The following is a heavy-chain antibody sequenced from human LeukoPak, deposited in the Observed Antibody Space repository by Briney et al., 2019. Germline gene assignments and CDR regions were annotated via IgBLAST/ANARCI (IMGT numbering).Heavy chain of an antibody. CDR2: INPNSGGT. J-gene: IGHJ4*02. CDR3: ARDWVRELPVDY. V-gene: IGHV1-2*02. CDR1: GYTFTGYY. Sequence: ASVKVSCKASGYTFTGYYLHWVRQAPGQGLEWMGWINPNSGGTNYAQKFQGRVTMTRDTSISTAYMELSRLRSDDTAVYYCARDWVRELPVDYWGQGTLVTVSS. D-gene: IGHD1-26*01.